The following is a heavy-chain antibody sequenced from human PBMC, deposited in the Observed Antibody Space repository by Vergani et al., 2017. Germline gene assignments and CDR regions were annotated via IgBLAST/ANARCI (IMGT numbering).Heavy chain of an antibody. D-gene: IGHD4-17*01. V-gene: IGHV1-69*08. J-gene: IGHJ5*02. CDR3: ARGLTTGHNWFDP. Sequence: QVQLVQSGAEVKKPGSSVKVSCKASGATFRSNTISWVRQVPGQGLEWMGRIIPVLGKTKYAQDFQGRLTITADTSTSTAYMELTSLRSQDTAVYYCARGLTTGHNWFDPWGQGTLVTVSS. CDR2: IIPVLGKT. CDR1: GATFRSNT.